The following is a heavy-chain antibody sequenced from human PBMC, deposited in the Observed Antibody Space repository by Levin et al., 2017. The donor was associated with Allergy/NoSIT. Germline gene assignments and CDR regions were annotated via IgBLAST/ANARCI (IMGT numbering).Heavy chain of an antibody. J-gene: IGHJ4*02. CDR2: VIPVLAIS. Sequence: ASVKVSCKSSGGSFTSYTITWVRQAPGQGLEWMGRVIPVLAISNYAQHFQGRVTITADKSTSTAYMELNNLRSDDTAVYYCAKTTNKITGVVELDSWGQGTLVTVSS. CDR1: GGSFTSYT. D-gene: IGHD1-7*01. CDR3: AKTTNKITGVVELDS. V-gene: IGHV1-69*02.